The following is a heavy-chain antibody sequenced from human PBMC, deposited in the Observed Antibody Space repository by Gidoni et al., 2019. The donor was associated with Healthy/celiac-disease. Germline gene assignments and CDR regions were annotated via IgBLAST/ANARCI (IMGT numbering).Heavy chain of an antibody. CDR1: GFPFSSYA. CDR2: ISGRGGST. J-gene: IGHJ4*02. V-gene: IGHV3-23*01. Sequence: EVQLLESGGGLVQPGGSLRLSCAASGFPFSSYAMSWVRQAPGKGLEWVSAISGRGGSTYYADSVKGRFTIYRDNSKNTLYLQMNSLRAEDTAVYYCATTGGGGSGWYVHLDYWGQGTLVTVSS. CDR3: ATTGGGGSGWYVHLDY. D-gene: IGHD6-19*01.